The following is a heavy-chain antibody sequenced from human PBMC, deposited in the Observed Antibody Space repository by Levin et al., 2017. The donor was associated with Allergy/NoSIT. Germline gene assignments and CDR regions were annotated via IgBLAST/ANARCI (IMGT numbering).Heavy chain of an antibody. J-gene: IGHJ4*02. Sequence: ASVKVSCKASGHTFTSYYIHWVRQAPGQGLEWMGILNPRGGSTRYAQNLQDRLTMTRETSTTTVYMELSSLRSEDTAVYYCARAYYDNNGYYVLDYWGQGTLVTVSS. CDR1: GHTFTSYY. V-gene: IGHV1-46*01. CDR3: ARAYYDNNGYYVLDY. CDR2: LNPRGGST. D-gene: IGHD3-22*01.